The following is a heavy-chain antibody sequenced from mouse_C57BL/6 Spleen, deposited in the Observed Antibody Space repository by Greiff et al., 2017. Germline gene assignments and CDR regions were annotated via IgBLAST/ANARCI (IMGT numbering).Heavy chain of an antibody. CDR3: AREVGSSYDYFDY. CDR1: GYSITSGYY. V-gene: IGHV3-6*01. Sequence: ESGPGLVKPSQSLSLTCSVTGYSITSGYYWNWIRQFPGNKLEWMGYISYDGSNNYNPSLKNRISITRDTSKNQFFLKLNSVTTEDTATYYCAREVGSSYDYFDYWGQGTTLTVSS. CDR2: ISYDGSN. D-gene: IGHD1-1*01. J-gene: IGHJ2*01.